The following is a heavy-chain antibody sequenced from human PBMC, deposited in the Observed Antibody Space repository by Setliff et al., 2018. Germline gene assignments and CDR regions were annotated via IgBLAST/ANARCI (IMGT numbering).Heavy chain of an antibody. CDR1: GFTFSSYT. Sequence: PGGSLRLSCAASGFTFSSYTMSWVRQAPGKGLEWVSAISGSGGNTYYADSVKGRFTISRDNSNNTLYLQMNSLRADDTATYYCAKDDQIRGHNLDYWGQGTLVTVS. CDR3: AKDDQIRGHNLDY. J-gene: IGHJ4*02. D-gene: IGHD3-10*01. V-gene: IGHV3-23*01. CDR2: ISGSGGNT.